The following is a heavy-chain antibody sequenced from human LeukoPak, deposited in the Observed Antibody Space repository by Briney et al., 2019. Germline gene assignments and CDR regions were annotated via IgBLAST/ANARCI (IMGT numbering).Heavy chain of an antibody. CDR1: GGSFSGYY. D-gene: IGHD2-2*01. CDR2: INHSGST. CDR3: ARVLGYCSSTSCWRGWFDS. V-gene: IGHV4-34*01. Sequence: SETLSLTCAVYGGSFSGYYWSWIRQPPGKGLEWIGEINHSGSTNYNPSLKSRVTISVDTSKNQFSLKLSSVTAADTAVYYCARVLGYCSSTSCWRGWFDSWGQGTLVTASS. J-gene: IGHJ5*01.